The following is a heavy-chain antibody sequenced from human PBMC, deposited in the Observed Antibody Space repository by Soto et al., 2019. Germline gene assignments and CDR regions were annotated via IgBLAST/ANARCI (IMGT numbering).Heavy chain of an antibody. J-gene: IGHJ4*02. CDR3: AGGWLAWGSGPLACSRYFDY. V-gene: IGHV1-3*01. CDR1: GYTFTSYA. CDR2: INAGNGNT. Sequence: QVQLVQSGAEVKKPGASVKVSCKASGYTFTSYAMHWVRQAPGQRLEWMGWINAGNGNTKYSQKFQGRVTITRDTSASTAYMELSSLRSEDTAVYYCAGGWLAWGSGPLACSRYFDYWGQGTLVTVSS. D-gene: IGHD6-19*01.